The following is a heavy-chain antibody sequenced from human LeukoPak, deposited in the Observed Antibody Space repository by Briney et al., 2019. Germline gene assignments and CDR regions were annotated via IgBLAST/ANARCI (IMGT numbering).Heavy chain of an antibody. CDR3: ARGVYYDFWSGYYNWFDP. D-gene: IGHD3-3*01. Sequence: ASVKVSCKASGYTFTSYGISWVRQAPGQGLEWMGWISAYNGNTNYAQKLQGRVTMTTDTSTSTAYMELRSLRSDDAVVYYCARGVYYDFWSGYYNWFDPWGQGTLVTVSS. CDR2: ISAYNGNT. V-gene: IGHV1-18*01. CDR1: GYTFTSYG. J-gene: IGHJ5*02.